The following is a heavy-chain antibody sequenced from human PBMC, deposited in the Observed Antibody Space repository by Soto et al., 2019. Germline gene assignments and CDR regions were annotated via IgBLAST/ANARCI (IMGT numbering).Heavy chain of an antibody. Sequence: EVQLVESGGGLVKPGGSLRLSCAASGFSFRNAWMSWARQAPGKGLEWVGRIKSKADGGTTDYATPVKGRFTISRDDSQNTLYLQMNSLKTEDTAVYYCSTASILSGALFDHWGQGTLVTVSS. J-gene: IGHJ4*02. D-gene: IGHD3-10*01. V-gene: IGHV3-15*01. CDR3: STASILSGALFDH. CDR1: GFSFRNAW. CDR2: IKSKADGGTT.